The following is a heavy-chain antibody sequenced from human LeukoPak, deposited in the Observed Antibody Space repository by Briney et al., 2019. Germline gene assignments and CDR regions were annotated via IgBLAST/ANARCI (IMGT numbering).Heavy chain of an antibody. V-gene: IGHV3-30*18. D-gene: IGHD2-2*01. CDR3: AKAYQLLSVNDY. Sequence: GGSLRLSCAASGFTFSSYGMHWVRQAPGKGLEWVAVISYDGSNKYYADSVKGRFTISRDNSKNTLYLQMNSLRAEDTAVYYCAKAYQLLSVNDYWGQGTLVTVSS. J-gene: IGHJ4*02. CDR2: ISYDGSNK. CDR1: GFTFSSYG.